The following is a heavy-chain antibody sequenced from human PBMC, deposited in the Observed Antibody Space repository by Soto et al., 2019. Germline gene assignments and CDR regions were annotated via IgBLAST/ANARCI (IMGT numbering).Heavy chain of an antibody. Sequence: QVQLVESGGGVVQPGTSLRVSRVGSGFTFRSYVIHWVRQAPGKGLEWVALTSYDGSDKYYDDSVRGRFTISRDNSRNTVDLQMDSLRLEDTALYYCARWGTTGGLDVWGQGTLVSVSS. D-gene: IGHD3-16*01. J-gene: IGHJ1*01. CDR3: ARWGTTGGLDV. CDR2: TSYDGSDK. CDR1: GFTFRSYV. V-gene: IGHV3-30*19.